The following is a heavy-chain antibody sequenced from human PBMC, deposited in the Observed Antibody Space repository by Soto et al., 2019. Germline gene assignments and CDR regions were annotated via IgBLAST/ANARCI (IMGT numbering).Heavy chain of an antibody. D-gene: IGHD2-15*01. J-gene: IGHJ6*02. V-gene: IGHV3-15*01. CDR3: TTDPPRPFYCSGGSCYSYGMDV. Sequence: GGSLRLSCAASGFTFSNAWMNWVRQAPGKGLEWVGRIKSKTDGGTTDYAAPVKGRFTISRDDSKNTLYLQMNSLKTEDTAVYYCTTDPPRPFYCSGGSCYSYGMDVWGQGTTVTVSS. CDR1: GFTFSNAW. CDR2: IKSKTDGGTT.